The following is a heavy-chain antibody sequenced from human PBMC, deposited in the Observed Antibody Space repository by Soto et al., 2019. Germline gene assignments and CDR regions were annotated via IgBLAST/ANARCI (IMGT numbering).Heavy chain of an antibody. Sequence: EVQLLESGGGLVQPGGSLRLSCAASGFTFSSYAMSWVRQAPGKGLEWVSAISGSGGSTYYADSVKGRFTISRDNSKSTLYLQMNSLRAEDTAVYYCAKFSHYDILTGYPLEFDYWGQGTLVTVSS. J-gene: IGHJ4*02. CDR1: GFTFSSYA. D-gene: IGHD3-9*01. CDR2: ISGSGGST. V-gene: IGHV3-23*01. CDR3: AKFSHYDILTGYPLEFDY.